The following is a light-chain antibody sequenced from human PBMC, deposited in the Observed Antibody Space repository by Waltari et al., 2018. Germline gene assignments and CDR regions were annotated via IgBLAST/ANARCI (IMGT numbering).Light chain of an antibody. J-gene: IGLJ2*01. CDR3: SSYTSNNTPVV. CDR2: DVT. Sequence: QSALTQPASVSGSPGQSITISCTVTSGYNYVTWYQQHPGKAPKLMIYDVTNRPSGVSNRFSGSKSGNTASLTISGLRAEDEADYYCSSYTSNNTPVVFGGGTMVTVL. V-gene: IGLV2-14*03. CDR1: SGYNY.